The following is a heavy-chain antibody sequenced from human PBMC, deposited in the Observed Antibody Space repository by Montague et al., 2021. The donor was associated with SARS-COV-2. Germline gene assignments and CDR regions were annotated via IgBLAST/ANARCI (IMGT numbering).Heavy chain of an antibody. J-gene: IGHJ4*02. V-gene: IGHV3-23*01. Sequence: SLRLSCAASGFTFSGCGMYWVRRAPGKGLEWLSSISGVSTGTYYADFVKGRFTISRDNFRDTLYLQMSSLRAEDTALYYCAKSRLGVGTKGMDFWGQGTLVTVSS. CDR3: AKSRLGVGTKGMDF. CDR2: ISGVSTGT. CDR1: GFTFSGCG. D-gene: IGHD1-14*01.